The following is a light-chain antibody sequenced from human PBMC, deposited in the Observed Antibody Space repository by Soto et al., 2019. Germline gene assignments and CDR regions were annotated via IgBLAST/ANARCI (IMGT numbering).Light chain of an antibody. CDR3: AAWDDSLNGGV. CDR1: SSNIGSNT. CDR2: SNN. Sequence: QSVLTQPPSASGTPGQRVTISCSGSSSNIGSNTVNWYQQLPGTDPKLLIYSNNQRPSGVPDRFSGSKSGTSASLAISGLQSGDEADYYCAAWDDSLNGGVFGGGTQLTVL. J-gene: IGLJ7*01. V-gene: IGLV1-44*01.